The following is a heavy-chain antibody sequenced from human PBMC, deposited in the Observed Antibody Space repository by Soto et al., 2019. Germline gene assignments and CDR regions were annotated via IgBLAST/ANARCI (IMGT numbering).Heavy chain of an antibody. CDR1: GYAFTSYG. J-gene: IGHJ4*02. CDR2: LSAYNGNT. CDR3: ARGISIGEIAGRLGYYFDY. Sequence: QVQLVQSGAEVKKPGASVKVSCKASGYAFTSYGISWVRQAPGQGLEWMGWLSAYNGNTNYAQKLQGRVTMTTDTSTSRAYMELRSVRSDDTGVYYCARGISIGEIAGRLGYYFDYWGQGTLVTVSS. D-gene: IGHD6-6*01. V-gene: IGHV1-18*01.